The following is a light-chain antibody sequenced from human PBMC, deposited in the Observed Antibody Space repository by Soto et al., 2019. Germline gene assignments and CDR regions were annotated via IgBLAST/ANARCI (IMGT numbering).Light chain of an antibody. CDR2: DNQ. CDR1: SSNVGKNF. J-gene: IGLJ2*01. Sequence: QSVLTQPPSVSAAPGQKVTISCSGSSSNVGKNFVSWYQHVPGKAPKLLIYDNQKRPSGIPDRFSASKSGTSATLDITGLHTGDEADYYCGTWDSRLTIGVIFGGGTKLTVL. V-gene: IGLV1-51*01. CDR3: GTWDSRLTIGVI.